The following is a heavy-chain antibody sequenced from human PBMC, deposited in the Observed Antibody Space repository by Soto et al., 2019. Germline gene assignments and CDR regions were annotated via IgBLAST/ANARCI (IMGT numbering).Heavy chain of an antibody. V-gene: IGHV4-39*01. CDR3: ARHGPWSYVL. CDR2: RLDSANT. CDR1: GDSLSGSTYY. Sequence: QLQLQESGPGLVKPSETLSLTCTVSGDSLSGSTYYWGWIRQPPGKGLQWVVSRLDSANTYYNPSLKGRVTIPVDTSNNQFPLRLNSVTAADTAIYYCARHGPWSYVLWGQGTLVTVSP. D-gene: IGHD2-21*01. J-gene: IGHJ4*02.